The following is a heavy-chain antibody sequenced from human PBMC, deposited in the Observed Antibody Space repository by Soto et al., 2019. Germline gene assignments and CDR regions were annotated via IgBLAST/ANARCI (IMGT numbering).Heavy chain of an antibody. CDR3: SFQESTTVTTFEY. J-gene: IGHJ4*02. Sequence: PGGSLRLSCAASGFSFSNVWMSWVRQAPGKGLEWVGRIKSKTDGGTTDYAAPVKGRFTISRDDSKTTLYLQMNSLKTEDTAVYYCSFQESTTVTTFEYWCQGTLVTVSS. D-gene: IGHD4-17*01. CDR1: GFSFSNVW. V-gene: IGHV3-15*01. CDR2: IKSKTDGGTT.